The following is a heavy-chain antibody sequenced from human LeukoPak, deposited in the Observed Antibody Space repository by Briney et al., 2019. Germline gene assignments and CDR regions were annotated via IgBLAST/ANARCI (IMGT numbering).Heavy chain of an antibody. CDR1: GYSFTSYW. D-gene: IGHD6-19*01. CDR3: ARSREPIAVAGLFDY. Sequence: AGESLKISCKGSGYSFTSYWIGWVRQMPGKGLEWMGIIYPGDSDTRYSPSFQGQVTTSADKSISTAYLQWSSLKASDTAMYYCARSREPIAVAGLFDYWGQGTLVTVSS. CDR2: IYPGDSDT. V-gene: IGHV5-51*01. J-gene: IGHJ4*02.